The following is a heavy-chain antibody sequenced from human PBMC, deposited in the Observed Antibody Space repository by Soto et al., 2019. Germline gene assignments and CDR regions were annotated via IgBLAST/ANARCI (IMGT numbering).Heavy chain of an antibody. CDR1: GVSINSGDYY. CDR3: ARDRDILTGYYYYGMDV. D-gene: IGHD3-9*01. CDR2: IYYSGST. V-gene: IGHV4-30-4*01. Sequence: PSETLSLTCTVSGVSINSGDYYWSWIRQPPGKGLEWIGYIYYSGSTYYNPSLKSRVTISVDTSRNQFSLKLSSVTAADTAVYYCARDRDILTGYYYYGMDVWGQGTTVTVSS. J-gene: IGHJ6*02.